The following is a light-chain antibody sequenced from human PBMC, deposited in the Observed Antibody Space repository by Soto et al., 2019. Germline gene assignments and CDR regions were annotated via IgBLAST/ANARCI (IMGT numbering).Light chain of an antibody. CDR1: TSDVGGYNY. V-gene: IGLV2-14*01. CDR2: EVS. CDR3: NSYTINTPYG. Sequence: QSALTQPASVSGSPGQSITISCTGTTSDVGGYNYVSWYQQHPGKAPKLMIYEVSNRPSGVPNRFSGSKSGNTASLTISGLQAEDEADYYCNSYTINTPYGFGTGTKVTVL. J-gene: IGLJ1*01.